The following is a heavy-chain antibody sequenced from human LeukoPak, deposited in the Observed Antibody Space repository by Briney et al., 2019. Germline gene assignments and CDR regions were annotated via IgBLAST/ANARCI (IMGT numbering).Heavy chain of an antibody. Sequence: SETLSLTCAVSGGSFSPYYWSWIRQPPGKGLEWIGEINHSGSTNYNPSLKSRVTISVDTSKNQFSLRLSSVTAADTAVYYCARAVHHLFYSDSSGYYGDAFDVWGQGTVVTVSS. D-gene: IGHD3-22*01. V-gene: IGHV4-34*01. CDR3: ARAVHHLFYSDSSGYYGDAFDV. CDR1: GGSFSPYY. CDR2: INHSGST. J-gene: IGHJ3*01.